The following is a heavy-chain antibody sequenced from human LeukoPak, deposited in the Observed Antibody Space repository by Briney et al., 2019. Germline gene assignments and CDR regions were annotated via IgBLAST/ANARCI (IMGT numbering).Heavy chain of an antibody. CDR3: ASSTIFGVVPNWFDP. D-gene: IGHD3-3*01. V-gene: IGHV3-30*03. Sequence: GGSLRLSCAASGFTFSTYGMHWVHQAPGKGLEWVAFISYDGSNKYYADSVKGRFTISRDNAKNSLYLQMNSLRAEDTAVYYCASSTIFGVVPNWFDPWGQGTLVTVSS. CDR2: ISYDGSNK. J-gene: IGHJ5*02. CDR1: GFTFSTYG.